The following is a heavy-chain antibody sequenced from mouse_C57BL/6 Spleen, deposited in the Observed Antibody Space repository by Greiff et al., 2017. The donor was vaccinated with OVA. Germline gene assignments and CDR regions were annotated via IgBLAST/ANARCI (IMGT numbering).Heavy chain of an antibody. CDR2: INPSNGGT. CDR1: GYTFPSYW. D-gene: IGHD2-4*01. V-gene: IGHV1-53*01. Sequence: QVQLQQPGTELVKPGASVKLSCKASGYTFPSYWMHWVKQRPGQGLEWIGNINPSNGGTNSNEKFKSKATLTVDKSSSPAYMQLSSLTSEDSAVYYCARGDYDYDGTWFAYWGQGTLVTVSA. CDR3: ARGDYDYDGTWFAY. J-gene: IGHJ3*01.